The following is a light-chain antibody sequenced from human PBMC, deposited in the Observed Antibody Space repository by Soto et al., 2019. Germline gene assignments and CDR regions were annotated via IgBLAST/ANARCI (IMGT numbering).Light chain of an antibody. V-gene: IGKV3D-15*01. Sequence: EILLTQSPATLSVSPGERADLSCRASQIVSNNLAWYQQKPGQPPRLLIFGASTRVTRIQASSSGSGSEAEVALTLITLQSEDFSVYYCQQSSCWPLTFCGGTKVEI. CDR3: QQSSCWPLT. J-gene: IGKJ4*01. CDR2: GAS. CDR1: QIVSNN.